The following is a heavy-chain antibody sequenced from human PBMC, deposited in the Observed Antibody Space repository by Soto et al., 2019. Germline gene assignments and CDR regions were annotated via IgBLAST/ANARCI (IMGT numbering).Heavy chain of an antibody. CDR1: GGSFSGYY. Sequence: SETLSLTCAVYGGSFSGYYWSWIRQPPGKGLEWIGEINHSGSTNYNPSLKSRVTISVDTSKNQFSLKLSSVTAADTAVYYCARNKYYDFWSGYYLWGQGTLVTVSS. CDR2: INHSGST. CDR3: ARNKYYDFWSGYYL. V-gene: IGHV4-34*01. D-gene: IGHD3-3*01. J-gene: IGHJ4*02.